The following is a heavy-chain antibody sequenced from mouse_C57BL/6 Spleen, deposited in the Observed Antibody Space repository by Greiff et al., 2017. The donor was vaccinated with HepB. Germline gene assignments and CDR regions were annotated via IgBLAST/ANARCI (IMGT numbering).Heavy chain of an antibody. J-gene: IGHJ1*03. CDR3: ARWGNYDWYFDV. V-gene: IGHV5-17*01. CDR1: GFTFSDYG. D-gene: IGHD1-1*01. Sequence: EVKLVESGGGLVKPGGSLKLSCAASGFTFSDYGMHWVRQAPEKGLEWVAYISSGSSTIYYADTVKGRFTISRDNAKNTLFLQMTSLRSEDTAMYYCARWGNYDWYFDVWGTGTTVTVSS. CDR2: ISSGSSTI.